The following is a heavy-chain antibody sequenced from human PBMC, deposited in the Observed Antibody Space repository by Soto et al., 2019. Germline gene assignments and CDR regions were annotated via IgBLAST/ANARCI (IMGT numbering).Heavy chain of an antibody. D-gene: IGHD6-13*01. CDR3: ARDSRIPGYYYGMDV. Sequence: SVKVSCKASGGTFSSYAISWVRQAPGQGLEWMGGIIPIFGTANYAQRFQGRVTITADESTSTAYMELSSLRSEDTAVYYCARDSRIPGYYYGMDVWGQGTTVTVSS. J-gene: IGHJ6*02. V-gene: IGHV1-69*13. CDR1: GGTFSSYA. CDR2: IIPIFGTA.